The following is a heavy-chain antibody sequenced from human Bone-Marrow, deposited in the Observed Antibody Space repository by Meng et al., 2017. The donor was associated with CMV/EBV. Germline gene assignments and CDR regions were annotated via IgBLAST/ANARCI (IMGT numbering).Heavy chain of an antibody. D-gene: IGHD3-22*01. CDR2: IGTAGDT. CDR1: GFTFSSYD. Sequence: GGSLRLSCAASGFTFSSYDMHWVRQATGKGLEWVSAIGTAGDTYYPGSVKGRFTISRENAKNSLYLQMNSLRAGDTAVYYCARDHRDSSGHYYGMDVWGQGTTATVSS. J-gene: IGHJ6*02. CDR3: ARDHRDSSGHYYGMDV. V-gene: IGHV3-13*01.